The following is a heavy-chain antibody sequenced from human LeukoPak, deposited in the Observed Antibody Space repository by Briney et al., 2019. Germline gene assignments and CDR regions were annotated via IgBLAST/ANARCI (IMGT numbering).Heavy chain of an antibody. CDR2: INPDASTT. CDR3: TRGGLEPIDS. D-gene: IGHD1-1*01. CDR1: GFTFSTYW. V-gene: IGHV3-74*01. Sequence: PGGSLRLSCAASGFTFSTYWMHWVRQAPRKGLVWVSRINPDASTTNYADSVRGRFTISRDNAKNTLYLQMNSLRAEDTALYYCTRGGLEPIDSWGQGTLVTVSS. J-gene: IGHJ4*02.